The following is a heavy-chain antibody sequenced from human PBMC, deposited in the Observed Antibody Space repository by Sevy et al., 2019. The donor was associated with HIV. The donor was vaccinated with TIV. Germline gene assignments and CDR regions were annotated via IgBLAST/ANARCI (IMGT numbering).Heavy chain of an antibody. J-gene: IGHJ2*01. CDR1: GGSISSDDSY. CDR2: IYYTEST. V-gene: IGHV4-31*03. CDR3: ARGDTVLPTGGFDL. Sequence: SETLSLTCSVSGGSISSDDSYWTWIRQHPGKGLEWIGYIYYTESTYYNPSLESRVSFPIDTSKNQFSLRLSSVTAADTAIYYCARGDTVLPTGGFDLWGRGTLVTVSS. D-gene: IGHD2-8*02.